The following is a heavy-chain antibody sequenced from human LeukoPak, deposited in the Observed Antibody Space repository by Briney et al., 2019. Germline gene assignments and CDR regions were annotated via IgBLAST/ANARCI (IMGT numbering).Heavy chain of an antibody. V-gene: IGHV4-59*01. CDR1: GGSISSYY. CDR3: ARADEVGARPWAFDI. D-gene: IGHD1-26*01. J-gene: IGHJ3*02. CDR2: IYYSGST. Sequence: SETLSLTCTVSGGSISSYYWSWIRQPPGKGLEWLGYIYYSGSTNYNPSLKSRVTISVDTSKNQFSLKLSSVTAADTAVYYCARADEVGARPWAFDIWGQGTMVTVSS.